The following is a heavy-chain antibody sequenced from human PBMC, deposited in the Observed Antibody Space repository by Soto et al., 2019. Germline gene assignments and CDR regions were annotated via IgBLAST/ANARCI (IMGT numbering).Heavy chain of an antibody. CDR2: ISSSGSTI. Sequence: QVQLVESGGGLVKPGGSLRLSCAASGFTFSDYYMSWIRQAPGKGLQWVSYISSSGSTIYYADSVKGRFTISRDNAKNSLYPQMNSLRAEDTAVYYCASLYGSGSYFGYYYGMDVWGQGTTVTVSS. D-gene: IGHD3-10*01. CDR3: ASLYGSGSYFGYYYGMDV. CDR1: GFTFSDYY. J-gene: IGHJ6*02. V-gene: IGHV3-11*01.